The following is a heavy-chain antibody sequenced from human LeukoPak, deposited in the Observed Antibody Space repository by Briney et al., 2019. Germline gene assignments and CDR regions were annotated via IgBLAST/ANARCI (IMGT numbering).Heavy chain of an antibody. CDR2: MNPNSGDT. D-gene: IGHD2-2*01. CDR3: ARRPINCIITNCYVDY. Sequence: ASVKVSCKASVYTFTNFYIHWVRQAPGQGHEWMGWMNPNSGDTSYAREFKDRVTMTRDTSLSTAYMELSRLRSVDTAVYFCARRPINCIITNCYVDYWGQGTLVTVSS. CDR1: VYTFTNFY. V-gene: IGHV1-2*02. J-gene: IGHJ4*02.